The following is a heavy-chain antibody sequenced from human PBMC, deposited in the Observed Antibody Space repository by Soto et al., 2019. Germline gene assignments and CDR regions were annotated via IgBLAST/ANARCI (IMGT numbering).Heavy chain of an antibody. J-gene: IGHJ4*02. D-gene: IGHD6-13*01. V-gene: IGHV1-3*01. Sequence: KXSQKFQGRVTITRDTSASTAYMELSSLRSEDTAVYYCARWVAAAGRYYFDYWGQGTLVTVSS. CDR3: ARWVAAAGRYYFDY.